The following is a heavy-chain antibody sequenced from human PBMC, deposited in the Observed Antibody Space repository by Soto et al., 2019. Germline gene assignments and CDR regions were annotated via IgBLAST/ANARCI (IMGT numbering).Heavy chain of an antibody. CDR3: AKDQFHDILTGYHSVSYYMDV. Sequence: PGGSLRLSCAASGFTFSSYAMGWVRQAPGKGLEWVSAISGSGGSTYYADSVKGRFTISRDNSKNTLYLQMNSLRAEDTAVYYCAKDQFHDILTGYHSVSYYMDVWGKGTTVTVSS. J-gene: IGHJ6*03. D-gene: IGHD3-9*01. CDR2: ISGSGGST. V-gene: IGHV3-23*01. CDR1: GFTFSSYA.